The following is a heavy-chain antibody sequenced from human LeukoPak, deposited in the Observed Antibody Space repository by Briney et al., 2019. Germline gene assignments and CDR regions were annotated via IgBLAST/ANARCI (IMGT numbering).Heavy chain of an antibody. D-gene: IGHD4/OR15-4a*01. V-gene: IGHV3-21*01. CDR2: ISSSSTYI. J-gene: IGHJ4*02. CDR3: ARDPSNYYFDY. Sequence: PGGSLRLSCAASGFTFSTYAMNWVRQAPGKGLEWVSSISSSSTYIYYADSVKGRFTISRDNAQNSLYLQMNSLRAEDTAVYYCARDPSNYYFDYWGQGTLVTVSS. CDR1: GFTFSTYA.